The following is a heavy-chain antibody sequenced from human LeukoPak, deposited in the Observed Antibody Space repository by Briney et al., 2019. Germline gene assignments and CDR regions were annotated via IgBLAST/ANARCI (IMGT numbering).Heavy chain of an antibody. CDR1: GFPFSSYA. CDR2: ISSNGGST. V-gene: IGHV3-64*01. Sequence: GGSVRLSCAASGFPFSSYAMHWVRQAPGKGLEYVSAISSNGGSTYYANSVKGSFTISRDNSKNTLYLQMGSLRAEDMAVYYCARGYYDSSGSLLYWGQGTLVTVSS. CDR3: ARGYYDSSGSLLY. D-gene: IGHD3-22*01. J-gene: IGHJ4*02.